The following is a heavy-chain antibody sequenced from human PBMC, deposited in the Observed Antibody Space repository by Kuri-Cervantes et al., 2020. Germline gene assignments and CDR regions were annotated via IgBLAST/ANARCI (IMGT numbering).Heavy chain of an antibody. Sequence: GSLRLPCTVSGGSINNYSWSWIRQPAGKGLEWIGRIYTSGSTNYNPSLKSRVNISVDKSKKQFSLKLSSVTAADTAVYYCARNYGDYPHDAFDIWGQGTMVTVSS. CDR1: GGSINNYS. D-gene: IGHD4-17*01. CDR3: ARNYGDYPHDAFDI. CDR2: IYTSGST. V-gene: IGHV4-4*07. J-gene: IGHJ3*02.